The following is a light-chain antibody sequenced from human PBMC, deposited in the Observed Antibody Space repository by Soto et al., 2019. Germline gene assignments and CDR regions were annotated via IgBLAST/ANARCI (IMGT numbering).Light chain of an antibody. J-gene: IGKJ1*01. CDR2: KAS. CDR3: QHYNSYSEA. Sequence: DIQITHSPSTLSGSVGDRVTITCRASQTISSWLAWYQQKPVKAPKLLIYKASTLKSGVPSRFSGSGSGTGFTLTISSLQPDDFATYYSQHYNSYSEAFGQGTKVDI. CDR1: QTISSW. V-gene: IGKV1-5*03.